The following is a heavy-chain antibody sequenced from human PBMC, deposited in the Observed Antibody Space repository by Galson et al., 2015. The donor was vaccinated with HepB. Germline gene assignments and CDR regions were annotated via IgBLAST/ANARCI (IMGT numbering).Heavy chain of an antibody. D-gene: IGHD1-1*01. V-gene: IGHV3-48*01. J-gene: IGHJ3*01. CDR1: GFTFSSYT. Sequence: SLRLSCAASGFTFSSYTMNWVRQAPGKGLEWVSHIRSSGSTIYYADSVKGRFTISRDNAKNSLYLQMNSLRAEATAVYYCARQLAAADTWGQGSRVTVSS. CDR2: IRSSGSTI. CDR3: ARQLAAADT.